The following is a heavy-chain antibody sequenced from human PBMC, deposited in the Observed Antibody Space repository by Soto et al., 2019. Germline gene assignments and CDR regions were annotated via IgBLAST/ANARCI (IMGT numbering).Heavy chain of an antibody. CDR2: INAGNDNT. CDR3: ARDPSRTYYDFWSGYYHFDY. D-gene: IGHD3-3*01. CDR1: GYTFTSHG. Sequence: ASVKVSCKASGYTFTSHGLHWVRQAPGQRLEWMGWINAGNDNTKYSQKFQGRVTITRDTSASTAYMELSSLRSEDTAVYYCARDPSRTYYDFWSGYYHFDYWGQGTLVTVYS. V-gene: IGHV1-3*01. J-gene: IGHJ4*02.